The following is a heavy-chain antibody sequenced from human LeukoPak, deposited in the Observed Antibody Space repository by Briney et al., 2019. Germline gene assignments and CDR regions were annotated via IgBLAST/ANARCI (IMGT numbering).Heavy chain of an antibody. CDR2: IYDRGST. Sequence: SETLSLTCTVSGVSISSYYWSWIRQPPGKGLEWIGNIYDRGSTKYNPSLMSRVTISVDTSKNQFSLRLSPVTAADTAVYYCARGRTFDNWGQGTLVTVSS. J-gene: IGHJ4*02. CDR3: ARGRTFDN. CDR1: GVSISSYY. V-gene: IGHV4-59*01.